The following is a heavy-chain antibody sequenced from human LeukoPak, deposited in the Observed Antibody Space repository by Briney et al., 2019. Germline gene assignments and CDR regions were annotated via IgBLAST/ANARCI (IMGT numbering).Heavy chain of an antibody. Sequence: PSETLSLTCTVSGGSISSYYWSWIRQPPGKGLEWIGYIYYSGSTNYNPSLKSRVTISVDTSKNQFSLKLSSVTAADTAVYYCASAGTLYYYDSSGYYSLAYWGQGTLVIVSS. CDR2: IYYSGST. CDR1: GGSISSYY. CDR3: ASAGTLYYYDSSGYYSLAY. D-gene: IGHD3-22*01. V-gene: IGHV4-59*01. J-gene: IGHJ4*02.